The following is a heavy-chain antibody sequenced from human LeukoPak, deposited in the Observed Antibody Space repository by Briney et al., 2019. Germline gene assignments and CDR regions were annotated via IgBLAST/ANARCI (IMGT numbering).Heavy chain of an antibody. CDR1: GFTFSSYS. CDR2: ISSSSSYI. D-gene: IGHD1-7*01. Sequence: GGSLRLSCAASGFTFSSYSMNWVHQAPGKGLEWASSISSSSSYIYYADSVKGRFTISRDNAKNSLYLQMSSLRAEDTAVYYCAKDERNWNYDLASQTYDWGQGTLVTVSS. CDR3: AKDERNWNYDLASQTYD. J-gene: IGHJ4*02. V-gene: IGHV3-21*04.